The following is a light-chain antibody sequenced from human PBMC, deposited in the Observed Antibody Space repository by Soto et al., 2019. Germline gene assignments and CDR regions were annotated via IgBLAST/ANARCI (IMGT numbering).Light chain of an antibody. CDR2: GSK. J-gene: IGLJ1*01. CDR3: HAYDSSLDAFV. V-gene: IGLV2-8*01. CDR1: SGDITDNKY. Sequence: QSALTQPPSASGSPGQSVTISCTGTSGDITDNKYVSWFQQHPGKAPKLLIYGSKNRPSGVPDRFSGSKSDTSASLAITGLQSEDEADYYCHAYDSSLDAFVFGTGTKLTVL.